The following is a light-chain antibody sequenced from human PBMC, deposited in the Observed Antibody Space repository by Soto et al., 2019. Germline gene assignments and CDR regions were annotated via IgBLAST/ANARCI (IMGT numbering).Light chain of an antibody. CDR3: QVWDSSGERE. Sequence: SYVLTQPPSVSVAPGLTATITCGGNNIGSEGVHWYQKRPGQAPVLVVFDDSDRPSGIPERFSGSRSGNTATLTISRVEAGDEADYYCQVWDSSGEREFGGGTKLTVL. J-gene: IGLJ2*01. V-gene: IGLV3-21*02. CDR1: NIGSEG. CDR2: DDS.